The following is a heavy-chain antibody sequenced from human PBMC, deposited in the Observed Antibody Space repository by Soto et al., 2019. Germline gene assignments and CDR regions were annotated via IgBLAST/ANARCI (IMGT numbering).Heavy chain of an antibody. Sequence: ESGGGLVQPGGSLRLSCAASGVTFSSYDMHWVRQGTGKGLEWVSGIGTSGDTYYPGSVKGRFTISREKAKNSLYLQMNSLRAGDTAVYYCARSYGVPHWYFDLWGRGTLVTVSS. V-gene: IGHV3-13*01. CDR3: ARSYGVPHWYFDL. CDR1: GVTFSSYD. CDR2: IGTSGDT. D-gene: IGHD4-17*01. J-gene: IGHJ2*01.